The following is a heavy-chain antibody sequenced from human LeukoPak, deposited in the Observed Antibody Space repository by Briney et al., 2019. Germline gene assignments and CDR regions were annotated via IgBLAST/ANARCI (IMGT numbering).Heavy chain of an antibody. Sequence: PGGSQRLSCAASGFTFSSYWMHWVRQAPGKGLVWVSRINSDGSSTSYADSVKGRLTISRDNAKNTLYLQMNSLRAEDTAVYYCARVLGRHTFDYWGQGTLVTVSS. V-gene: IGHV3-74*01. J-gene: IGHJ4*02. CDR3: ARVLGRHTFDY. CDR2: INSDGSST. CDR1: GFTFSSYW.